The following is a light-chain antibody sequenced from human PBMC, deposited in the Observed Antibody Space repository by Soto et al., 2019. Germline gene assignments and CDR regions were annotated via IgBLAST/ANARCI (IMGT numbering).Light chain of an antibody. V-gene: IGKV1-16*01. CDR1: QDISNY. CDR2: AAS. CDR3: QQYYSYPPIT. J-gene: IGKJ5*01. Sequence: DIQITQSPSSLSASVGESVTITCQASQDISNYLNWYQQKPGKAPKLLIYAASTLQSGVPSRFSGSGSGTDFTLTISCLQSEDFATYYCQQYYSYPPITFGQGTRLEIK.